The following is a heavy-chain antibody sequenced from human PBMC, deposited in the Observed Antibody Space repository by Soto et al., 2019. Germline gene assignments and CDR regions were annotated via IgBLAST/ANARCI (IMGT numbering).Heavy chain of an antibody. CDR1: GYTFTSYG. CDR2: ISAYNGNT. J-gene: IGHJ5*02. CDR3: AMMREPDYGDYPEKKGNWFDP. D-gene: IGHD4-17*01. Sequence: ASVKVSCKASGYTFTSYGISWVRQAPGQGLEWMGWISAYNGNTNYAQKLQGRVTMTTDTSTSTAYMELRSLRSDDTAVYYCAMMREPDYGDYPEKKGNWFDPWGQGTLVTVSS. V-gene: IGHV1-18*01.